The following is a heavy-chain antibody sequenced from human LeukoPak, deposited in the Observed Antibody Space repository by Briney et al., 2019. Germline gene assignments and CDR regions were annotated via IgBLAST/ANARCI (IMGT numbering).Heavy chain of an antibody. V-gene: IGHV1-18*01. D-gene: IGHD2-2*01. Sequence: ASVKVSCKASGYTFTSYGISWVRQAPGQGLEWMGWISAYNGNTNYAQKLQGRVTMTTDTSTSTAYMELRSLRSDDTAVYYCARERYQLLFPTYYFDYWGQGTLVTVSS. CDR2: ISAYNGNT. CDR3: ARERYQLLFPTYYFDY. J-gene: IGHJ4*02. CDR1: GYTFTSYG.